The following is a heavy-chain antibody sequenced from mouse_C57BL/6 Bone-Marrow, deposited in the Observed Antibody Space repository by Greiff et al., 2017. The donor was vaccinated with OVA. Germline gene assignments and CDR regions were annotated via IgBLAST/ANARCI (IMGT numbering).Heavy chain of an antibody. Sequence: EVKLLESGPVLVKPGASVKMSCKASGYTFTDYYMNWVKQSHGKSLEWIGVINPYNGGTSYNQKFKGKATLTVDKSSSTAYMELNSLTSEDSAVYYCARKTAQATFYAMDYWGQGTSVTVSS. V-gene: IGHV1-19*01. D-gene: IGHD3-2*02. CDR3: ARKTAQATFYAMDY. J-gene: IGHJ4*01. CDR2: INPYNGGT. CDR1: GYTFTDYY.